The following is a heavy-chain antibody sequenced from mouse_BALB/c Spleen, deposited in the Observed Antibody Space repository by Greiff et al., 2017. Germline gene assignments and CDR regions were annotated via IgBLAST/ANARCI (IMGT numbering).Heavy chain of an antibody. Sequence: EVKLVESGGDLVKPGGSLKLSCAASGFTFSSYGMSWVRQTPDKRLEWVATISSGGSYTYYPDSVKGRFTISRDNAKNTLYLQMSSLKSEDTAMYYCARDYYGNSYAMDYWGQGTSVTVSS. CDR1: GFTFSSYG. CDR3: ARDYYGNSYAMDY. D-gene: IGHD2-1*01. J-gene: IGHJ4*01. CDR2: ISSGGSYT. V-gene: IGHV5-6*01.